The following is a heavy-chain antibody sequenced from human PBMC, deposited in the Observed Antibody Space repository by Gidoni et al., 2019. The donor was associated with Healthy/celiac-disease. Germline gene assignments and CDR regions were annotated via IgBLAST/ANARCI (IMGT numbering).Heavy chain of an antibody. CDR2: IYTSGST. J-gene: IGHJ4*02. CDR3: ARSSVLLWFGESNPAYYFDY. CDR1: GGSISSYY. D-gene: IGHD3-10*01. Sequence: QVQLQESGPGLVKPSETLSLTCTVSGGSISSYYWSWIRQPAGKGLEWIGRIYTSGSTNYNPSLKSRVTMSVDTSKNQFSLKLSSVTAADTAVYYCARSSVLLWFGESNPAYYFDYWGQGTLVTVSS. V-gene: IGHV4-4*07.